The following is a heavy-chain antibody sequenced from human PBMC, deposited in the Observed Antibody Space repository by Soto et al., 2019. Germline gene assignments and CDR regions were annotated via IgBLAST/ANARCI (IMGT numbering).Heavy chain of an antibody. CDR3: ARLRIATNNYKWFDH. J-gene: IGHJ5*02. Sequence: TLSLPCRVSGSALNSETYYWSWIRQVPGKGLEWIGHIYVTGAVDYNPSLRDRITISQDTSERQFSLNLRLVTAADTAVYYCARLRIATNNYKWFDHWGQGSLVTVSS. V-gene: IGHV4-31*03. CDR2: IYVTGAV. D-gene: IGHD2-21*01. CDR1: GSALNSETYY.